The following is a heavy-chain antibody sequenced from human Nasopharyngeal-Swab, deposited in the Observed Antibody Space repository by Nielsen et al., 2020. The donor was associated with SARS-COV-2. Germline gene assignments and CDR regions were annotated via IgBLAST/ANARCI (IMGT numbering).Heavy chain of an antibody. CDR1: GFTFSSYG. CDR3: SRCGGSCYTGKDY. Sequence: GESLKISCAASGFTFSSYGMHWVRQASGKGLEWVGRIRSKGNSYATEYAASVEGRFTISRDDSKNTAYLQMNSLMTEDTAVYYCSRCGGSCYTGKDYWGQGTLVTVSS. CDR2: IRSKGNSYAT. D-gene: IGHD2-15*01. V-gene: IGHV3-73*01. J-gene: IGHJ4*02.